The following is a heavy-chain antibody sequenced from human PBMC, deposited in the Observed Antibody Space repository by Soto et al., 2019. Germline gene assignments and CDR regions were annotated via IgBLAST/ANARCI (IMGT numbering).Heavy chain of an antibody. CDR3: ASGPRGSSWQTGGFDP. Sequence: PGGSLRLSCAASGFTFSSYWMHWVRQAPGKGLVWVSRINSDGSSTSYADSVEGRFTISRDNAKNTLYLQMNSLRAEDTAVYYCASGPRGSSWQTGGFDPWGQGTLVTVSS. CDR2: INSDGSST. V-gene: IGHV3-74*01. D-gene: IGHD6-13*01. J-gene: IGHJ5*02. CDR1: GFTFSSYW.